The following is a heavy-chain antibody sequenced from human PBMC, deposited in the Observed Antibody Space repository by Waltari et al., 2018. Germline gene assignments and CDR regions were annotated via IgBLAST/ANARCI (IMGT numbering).Heavy chain of an antibody. Sequence: DVQLVQSGAEGKKPGATVTISCKASGYTFTDYYIHCVQQTPTKGPEWVGRVDPELGDILYTEKYQCRVTITADTSTDTGHMELCSLRSDETAVYFCARGTVGQSNNWFDTWGQGTLVTVSS. CDR2: VDPELGDI. CDR3: ARGTVGQSNNWFDT. D-gene: IGHD1-26*01. CDR1: GYTFTDYY. V-gene: IGHV1-69-2*01. J-gene: IGHJ5*02.